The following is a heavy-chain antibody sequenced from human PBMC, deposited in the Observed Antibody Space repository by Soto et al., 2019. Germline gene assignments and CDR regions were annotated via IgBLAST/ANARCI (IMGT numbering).Heavy chain of an antibody. CDR3: ARGEYYDFWSGYYSRDYYYYYMDV. V-gene: IGHV1-3*01. CDR1: GYTFTSYA. D-gene: IGHD3-3*01. CDR2: INAGNGNT. J-gene: IGHJ6*03. Sequence: ASVKVSCKDSGYTFTSYAMHWVRQAPGQRLEWMGWINAGNGNTKYSQKFQGRVTITRDTSASTAYMELSSLRSEDTAVYYCARGEYYDFWSGYYSRDYYYYYMDVWGKGTTVTVSS.